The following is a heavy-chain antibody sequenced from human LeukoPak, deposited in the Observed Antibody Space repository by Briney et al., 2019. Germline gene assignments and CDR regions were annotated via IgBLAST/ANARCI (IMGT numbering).Heavy chain of an antibody. CDR2: MNPNSGNT. D-gene: IGHD3-9*01. CDR3: ARAASRDILTGYYIRY. J-gene: IGHJ4*02. Sequence: ASVKVSCKAFGYTFTSYDINWVRQATGQGLEWMGWMNPNSGNTGYAQKFQGRVTMTRNTSISTAYMELSSLRSEDTAVYYCARAASRDILTGYYIRYWGQGTLVTVS. CDR1: GYTFTSYD. V-gene: IGHV1-8*01.